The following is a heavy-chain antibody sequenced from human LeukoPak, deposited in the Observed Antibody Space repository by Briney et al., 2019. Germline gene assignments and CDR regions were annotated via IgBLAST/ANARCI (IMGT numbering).Heavy chain of an antibody. V-gene: IGHV4-34*01. D-gene: IGHD3-10*01. Sequence: SETLSLTCAVYGGSSSGYYWSWIRQPPGKGLEWIGEINHSGSTNYNPSLKSRVTISVDTSKNQFSLKLSSVTAADTAVYYCARHEYYYGSGKFDYWGQGTLVTVSS. CDR1: GGSSSGYY. CDR3: ARHEYYYGSGKFDY. J-gene: IGHJ4*02. CDR2: INHSGST.